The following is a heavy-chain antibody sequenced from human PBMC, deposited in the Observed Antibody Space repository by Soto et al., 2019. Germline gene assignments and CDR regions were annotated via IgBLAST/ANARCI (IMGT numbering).Heavy chain of an antibody. CDR1: GFSLTTTHMG. CDR2: IYWDDDK. V-gene: IGHV2-5*02. Sequence: QITLKESGPPLVRPAQTLTLTCAFSGFSLTTTHMGVXWIRQPXXXXLEWLALIYWDDDKRYSPSLKNRLAISKDTSRNRVVLTITNMNPEDTGTYFCAHAGDYDLLSFDHWGPGTLVTVSS. D-gene: IGHD4-17*01. CDR3: AHAGDYDLLSFDH. J-gene: IGHJ4*02.